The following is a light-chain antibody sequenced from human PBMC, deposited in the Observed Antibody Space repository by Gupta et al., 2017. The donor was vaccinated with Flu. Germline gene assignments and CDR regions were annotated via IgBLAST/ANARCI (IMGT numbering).Light chain of an antibody. J-gene: IGKJ2*01. CDR2: HVS. CDR3: LQGTHWPHT. V-gene: IGKV2-30*01. CDR1: QSRVYSDGNTY. Sequence: VTHGQPESRSRTSRQSRVYSDGNTYLYWFQPRPVHSPRRLIYHVSTRDSWVPDRFSGSTSGTDFTLKISRVEAEDVGVYFFLQGTHWPHTFGPSTKLELK.